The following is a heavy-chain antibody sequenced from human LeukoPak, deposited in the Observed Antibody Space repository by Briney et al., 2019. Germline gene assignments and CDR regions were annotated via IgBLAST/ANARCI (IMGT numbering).Heavy chain of an antibody. J-gene: IGHJ6*03. V-gene: IGHV3-21*01. CDR3: ARDPGTMVRGADMAV. CDR2: ISSSSSYI. CDR1: GFTFSSYS. Sequence: GGSLRLSCAASGFTFSSYSMNWVRQAPGKGLEWVSSISSSSSYIYYADSVKGRFTISRDNAKNSLYLQMNSLRAEDTAVYYCARDPGTMVRGADMAVWGKGTTVTVSS. D-gene: IGHD3-10*01.